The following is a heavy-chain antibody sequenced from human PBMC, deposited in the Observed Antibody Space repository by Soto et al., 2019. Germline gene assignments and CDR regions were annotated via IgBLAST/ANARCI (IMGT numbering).Heavy chain of an antibody. CDR1: GGSINSRNW. J-gene: IGHJ4*02. V-gene: IGHV4-4*02. CDR2: IDHSGST. CDR3: ARDGPTGSGSYWDYFDL. D-gene: IGHD3-10*01. Sequence: QVQLRESGPRLVKPSGTLSLSCAVSGGSINSRNWCTWVRQPPGKILEWIGEIDHSGSTKYNPSLKSRVPILIERSRNPSSLNLRSVTAADTAVYYCARDGPTGSGSYWDYFDLWGQGTLVTFSS.